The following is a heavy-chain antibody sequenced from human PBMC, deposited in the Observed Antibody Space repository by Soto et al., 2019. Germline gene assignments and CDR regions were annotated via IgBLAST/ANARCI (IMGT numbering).Heavy chain of an antibody. V-gene: IGHV4-59*01. J-gene: IGHJ4*02. CDR1: GVSISSYF. CDR3: ARDLAAVPRAFDY. D-gene: IGHD6-13*01. Sequence: SETLSLTCTVSGVSISSYFYIWVRQPPGKGLEWIGYVYYTVTTDYNPSLKRRFTISVDTSKTQFSLNLRSVTAADTAVYYCARDLAAVPRAFDYWGRGTLVTVSS. CDR2: VYYTVTT.